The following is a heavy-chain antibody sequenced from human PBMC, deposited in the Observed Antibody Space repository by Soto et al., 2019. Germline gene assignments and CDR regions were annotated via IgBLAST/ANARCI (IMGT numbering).Heavy chain of an antibody. J-gene: IGHJ4*02. CDR3: AKASYGYDYVWGSYLFDY. Sequence: GGSLRLSCAASGFTFSSYGMHWVRQAPGKGLEWVAVISYDGSNKYYADSVKGRFTISRDNSKNTLYLQMNSLRAEDTAVYYCAKASYGYDYVWGSYLFDYWGQGTLVTVSS. CDR2: ISYDGSNK. CDR1: GFTFSSYG. V-gene: IGHV3-30*18. D-gene: IGHD3-16*02.